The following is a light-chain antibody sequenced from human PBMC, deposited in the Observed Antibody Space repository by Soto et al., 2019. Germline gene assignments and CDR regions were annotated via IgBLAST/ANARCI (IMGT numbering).Light chain of an antibody. Sequence: DIQMTQNTSTLSGSVGDRVTITCRASQTISSWLAWYQEKPGEAPKLLIYKASTLKSGVPSRFSGSGSGTEFTLTISSLQPDDFATYYCQHYNSYSEAFGQGTKVDIK. V-gene: IGKV1-5*03. CDR1: QTISSW. J-gene: IGKJ1*01. CDR2: KAS. CDR3: QHYNSYSEA.